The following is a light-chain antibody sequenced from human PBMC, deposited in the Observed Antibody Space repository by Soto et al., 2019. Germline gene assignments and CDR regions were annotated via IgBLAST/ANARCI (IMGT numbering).Light chain of an antibody. CDR3: QQYNNWPPYT. CDR1: QRVSNN. J-gene: IGKJ2*01. CDR2: GAS. V-gene: IGKV3-15*01. Sequence: EIVMTQSPATLSVSPGERATLSCRASQRVSNNLAWYQQKPGQAPRLLIYGASTRATGIPDRFSGSGSETEFTLTISSLQSEDFAVYYCQQYNNWPPYTFGQGNKLEIK.